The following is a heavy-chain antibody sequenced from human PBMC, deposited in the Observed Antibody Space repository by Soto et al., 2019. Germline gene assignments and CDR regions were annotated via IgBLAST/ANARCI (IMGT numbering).Heavy chain of an antibody. D-gene: IGHD6-19*01. CDR3: ARDGPSSGWFDY. V-gene: IGHV4-59*01. CDR1: LSCISSYY. CDR2: IYYSGST. J-gene: IGHJ4*02. Sequence: SVTRSRTCTVALSCISSYYCIWIHQTPGKGLEWFGYIYYSGSTNYNPSLKRRVTISVDTSKTQFSLKLSSVTAADTAVYYCARDGPSSGWFDYWGQGTRVTVSS.